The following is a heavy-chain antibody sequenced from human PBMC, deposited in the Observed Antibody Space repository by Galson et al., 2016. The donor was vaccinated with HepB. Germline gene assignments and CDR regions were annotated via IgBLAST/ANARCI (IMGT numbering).Heavy chain of an antibody. CDR1: GFTFGSYG. CDR2: ISYDGSNK. CDR3: AKDVRFRESLFSGMGV. J-gene: IGHJ6*04. Sequence: LRLSCAASGFTFGSYGMHWVRQAPGKGLEWVAVISYDGSNKYYADSVKGRFTISRDNSKNTLYLQMNSLRAEDTAVYYCAKDVRFRESLFSGMGVWGKGTTVTVSS. D-gene: IGHD3-10*01. V-gene: IGHV3-30*18.